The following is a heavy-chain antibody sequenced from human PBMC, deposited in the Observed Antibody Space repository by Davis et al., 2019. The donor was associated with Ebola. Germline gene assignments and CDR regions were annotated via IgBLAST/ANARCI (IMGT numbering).Heavy chain of an antibody. V-gene: IGHV3-21*01. Sequence: GASLNISCAASGFTFSIFTINWLRHAPGKRLEWVSTISIGSTYIHYADSLEGRVTISRYNAKNSLYLQMNRLTADDTAVYYCAREVGRAKFDPWGQGTLVTVSS. D-gene: IGHD1-26*01. J-gene: IGHJ5*02. CDR1: GFTFSIFT. CDR2: ISIGSTYI. CDR3: AREVGRAKFDP.